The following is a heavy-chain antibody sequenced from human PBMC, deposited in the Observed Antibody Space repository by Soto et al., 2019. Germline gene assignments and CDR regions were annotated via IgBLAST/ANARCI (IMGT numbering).Heavy chain of an antibody. CDR3: ARAMLTMVRGVPIENWFDP. CDR2: IYYSGST. Sequence: PSETLSLTCTVSGGSISSGGYYWSWIRQHPGKGLEWIGYIYYSGSTYYNPSLKSRVTISVDTSKNQFSLKLSSVTAADTAVYYCARAMLTMVRGVPIENWFDPWGQGTLVTVSS. V-gene: IGHV4-31*03. D-gene: IGHD3-10*01. J-gene: IGHJ5*02. CDR1: GGSISSGGYY.